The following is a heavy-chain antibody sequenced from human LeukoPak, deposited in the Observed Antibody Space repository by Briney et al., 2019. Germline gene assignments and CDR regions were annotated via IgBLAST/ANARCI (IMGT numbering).Heavy chain of an antibody. CDR2: MYYSGST. CDR3: ARQYYDRTGYYYFDY. D-gene: IGHD3-22*01. Sequence: PSETLSLTCTVSGDAISGSSYYWGWIRQPPGKGLEWIGSMYYSGSTYSNPSLKSRVTMSADTSNNEFSLMLRSVSAADTAVSYCARQYYDRTGYYYFDYWDQGTLVSVSS. J-gene: IGHJ4*02. V-gene: IGHV4-39*01. CDR1: GDAISGSSYY.